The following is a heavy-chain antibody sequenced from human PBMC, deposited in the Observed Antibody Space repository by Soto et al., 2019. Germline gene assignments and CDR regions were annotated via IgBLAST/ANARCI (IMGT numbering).Heavy chain of an antibody. D-gene: IGHD3-16*01. CDR2: ISYDGSNK. V-gene: IGHV3-30-3*01. CDR3: ASGQGVPSLYWFDP. Sequence: QVQLVESGGGVVQPGRSLRLSCAASGFTFSSYAMHWVRQAPGKGLEWVAVISYDGSNKYYADSVKGRFTISRDNSKNTLYLQMNSLRAEDTAVYYWASGQGVPSLYWFDPWGQGTLVTVSS. J-gene: IGHJ5*02. CDR1: GFTFSSYA.